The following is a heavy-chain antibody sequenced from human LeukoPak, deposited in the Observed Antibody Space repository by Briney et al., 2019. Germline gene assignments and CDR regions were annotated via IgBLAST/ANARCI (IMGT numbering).Heavy chain of an antibody. Sequence: GGSLRLSCAASGFTFSSYGMHWVRQAPGKGLEWVAVISYDGSNKYYADSVKGRFTISRDNSKNTLYLQMNSLRAEDTAVYYCAKALPAVSRGGYYYYGMDVWAKGPRSPSP. J-gene: IGHJ6*02. CDR2: ISYDGSNK. D-gene: IGHD3-10*01. CDR3: AKALPAVSRGGYYYYGMDV. V-gene: IGHV3-30*18. CDR1: GFTFSSYG.